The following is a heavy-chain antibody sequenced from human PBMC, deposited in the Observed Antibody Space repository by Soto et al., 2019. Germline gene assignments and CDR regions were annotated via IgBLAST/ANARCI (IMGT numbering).Heavy chain of an antibody. J-gene: IGHJ5*02. CDR1: GYTFTSYG. D-gene: IGHD3-9*01. CDR2: ISAYNGNT. Sequence: QVQLVQSGAEVKKPGASVKVSCKASGYTFTSYGISWVRQAPGQGLEWMGWISAYNGNTNYAQKLQGRVTMTTDTSTRTAYMELRGLRSDDTAVYYCARARGITTFLSELDPWGQGTLVTVSS. V-gene: IGHV1-18*01. CDR3: ARARGITTFLSELDP.